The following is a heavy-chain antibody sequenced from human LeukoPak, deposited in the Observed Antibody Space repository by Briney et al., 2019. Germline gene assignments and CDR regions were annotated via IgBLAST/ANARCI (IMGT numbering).Heavy chain of an antibody. D-gene: IGHD5-18*01. V-gene: IGHV3-66*02. CDR1: GFTVSSNY. J-gene: IGHJ4*02. Sequence: GGSLRLSCAASGFTVSSNYMSWVGQAPGKGLEWVSVIYSGGSTYYADSVKGRFTISRDNSKNTLYLQMNSLRAEDTAVYYCARDTAMAYYFDYWGQGTLVTVSS. CDR2: IYSGGST. CDR3: ARDTAMAYYFDY.